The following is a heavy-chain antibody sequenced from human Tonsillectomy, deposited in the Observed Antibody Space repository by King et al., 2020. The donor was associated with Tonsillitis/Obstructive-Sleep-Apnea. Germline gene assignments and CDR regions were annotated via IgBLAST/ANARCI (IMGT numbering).Heavy chain of an antibody. J-gene: IGHJ4*02. CDR2: IWYDGSNK. CDR1: GFTFSSYG. D-gene: IGHD2-15*01. V-gene: IGHV3-33*01. CDR3: ARGDCSGGSCYQEETH. Sequence: VQLVESGGGVVQPGRSLRLSCAASGFTFSSYGMHWVRQAPGKGLEWVAVIWYDGSNKYYADSVKGRFTISRDNSKNTLYLQMNSLRAEDTAVYYCARGDCSGGSCYQEETHWGQGTLVTVSS.